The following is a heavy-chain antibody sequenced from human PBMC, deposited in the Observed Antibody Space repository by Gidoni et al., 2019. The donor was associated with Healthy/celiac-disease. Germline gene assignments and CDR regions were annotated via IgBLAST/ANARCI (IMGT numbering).Heavy chain of an antibody. CDR1: GGSISSYY. Sequence: QVQLQESGPGLVKPSATLSLTCTVSGGSISSYYWGWIRQPPGKGLEWIGYIYYSGSPNYNPSLKSRVTISVDTSKNQFSLKLSSVTAADTAVYYCARQGIAVAGTGAFDIWGQGTMVTVSS. CDR2: IYYSGSP. D-gene: IGHD6-19*01. J-gene: IGHJ3*02. CDR3: ARQGIAVAGTGAFDI. V-gene: IGHV4-59*08.